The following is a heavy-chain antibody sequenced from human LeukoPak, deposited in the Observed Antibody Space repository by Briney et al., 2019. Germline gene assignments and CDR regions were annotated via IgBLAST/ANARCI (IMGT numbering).Heavy chain of an antibody. CDR1: GYTFTSYG. D-gene: IGHD3-3*01. V-gene: IGHV1-18*01. Sequence: ASVKVSCKASGYTFTSYGISWVRQAPGQGLEWMGWISAYNGNTNYAQKPQGRVTMTTDTSTSTAYMELRSLRSDDTAVYYCARDFYDFWSGNIDPNRFDYWGQGTLVTVSS. CDR3: ARDFYDFWSGNIDPNRFDY. J-gene: IGHJ4*02. CDR2: ISAYNGNT.